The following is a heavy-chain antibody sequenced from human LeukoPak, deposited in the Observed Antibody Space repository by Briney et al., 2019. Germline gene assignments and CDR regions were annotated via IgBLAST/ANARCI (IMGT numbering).Heavy chain of an antibody. CDR1: GYTFIGYY. D-gene: IGHD3-3*01. Sequence: ASVKVSCKASGYTFIGYYMHWVRQAPGQGLEWMGWINPNSGGTNYAQKFQGRVTMTRDTSISTAYMELSRLRSDDTAVYYCARDPYDFWSGYPNYYFDYWGQGTLVTVSS. V-gene: IGHV1-2*02. J-gene: IGHJ4*02. CDR3: ARDPYDFWSGYPNYYFDY. CDR2: INPNSGGT.